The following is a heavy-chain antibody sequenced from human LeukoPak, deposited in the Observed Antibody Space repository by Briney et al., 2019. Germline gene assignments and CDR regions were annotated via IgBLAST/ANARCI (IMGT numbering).Heavy chain of an antibody. CDR2: ISSSSSYI. CDR1: GFTFSSYS. Sequence: GGSLRLSCAASGFTFSSYSMNWVRQAPGKGLEWVSSISSSSSYIYYADSVKGRFTISRDNSKNTLYLQMGSLRAEDMAVYYCARGAYGSGSYYYYYGMDVWGQGTTVTVSS. CDR3: ARGAYGSGSYYYYYGMDV. D-gene: IGHD3-10*01. V-gene: IGHV3-21*04. J-gene: IGHJ6*02.